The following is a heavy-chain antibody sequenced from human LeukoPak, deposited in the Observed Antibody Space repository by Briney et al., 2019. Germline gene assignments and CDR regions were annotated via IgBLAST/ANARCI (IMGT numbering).Heavy chain of an antibody. CDR3: AKDLARTAYYYYYMDV. J-gene: IGHJ6*03. V-gene: IGHV3-33*06. D-gene: IGHD5-18*01. CDR1: GFTFSSYG. Sequence: PGGSLRLSCAASGFTFSSYGMHWVRQAPGKGLESGAVIWYDGSNKYYADSVKGRFTISRDNSKNTLYLQMNSLRAEDTAVYYCAKDLARTAYYYYYMDVWGKGTTVTVSS. CDR2: IWYDGSNK.